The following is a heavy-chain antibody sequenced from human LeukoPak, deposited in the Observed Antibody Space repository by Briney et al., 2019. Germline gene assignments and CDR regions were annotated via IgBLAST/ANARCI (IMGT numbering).Heavy chain of an antibody. D-gene: IGHD4-17*01. V-gene: IGHV3-30*04. CDR1: GFTFSSYA. CDR3: AGSDYGESDAFDI. Sequence: GGSLRLSCAASGFTFSSYAMHWVRQAPGKGLEWVAVISYDGSNKYYANSVKGRFTISRDNSKNTLYLQMNSLRAEDTAVYYCAGSDYGESDAFDIWGQGTMVTVSS. CDR2: ISYDGSNK. J-gene: IGHJ3*02.